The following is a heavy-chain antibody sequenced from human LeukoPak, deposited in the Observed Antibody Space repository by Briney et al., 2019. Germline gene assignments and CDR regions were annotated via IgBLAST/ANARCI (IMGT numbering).Heavy chain of an antibody. D-gene: IGHD2-15*01. CDR1: GFTLSSYA. CDR3: AKAPVTTCSGAYCYPFDY. V-gene: IGHV3-23*01. J-gene: IGHJ4*02. CDR2: ISVSGNT. Sequence: GGSLRLSCAASGFTLSSYAMSWVGRGPGKGLEWVSAISVSGNTYHAESVRGRFTISRDSSTNTLYIHISSLRDPDTPVYNCAKAPVTTCSGAYCYPFDYWSQETLVTVSS.